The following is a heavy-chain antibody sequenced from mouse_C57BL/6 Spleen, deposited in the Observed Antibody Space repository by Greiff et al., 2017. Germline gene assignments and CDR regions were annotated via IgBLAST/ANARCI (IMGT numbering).Heavy chain of an antibody. V-gene: IGHV1-74*01. CDR1: GYTFTSYW. D-gene: IGHD1-3*01. CDR2: INPSDSDT. Sequence: QVQLQQPGAELVQPGASVKVSCKASGYTFTSYWMHWVKQRPGQGLEWIGRINPSDSDTNYNQKFKGKATLTVAKSSSTAYMQLSSLTSEDSAVYYSAIRGKGPFDYWGQGTTLTVSS. CDR3: AIRGKGPFDY. J-gene: IGHJ2*01.